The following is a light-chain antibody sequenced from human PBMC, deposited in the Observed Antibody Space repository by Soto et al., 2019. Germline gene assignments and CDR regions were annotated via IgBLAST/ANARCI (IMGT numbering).Light chain of an antibody. J-gene: IGKJ4*01. Sequence: DVQMTQSPSSLSAFVGDRVTITCRASQGIAPYLAWFQQKPGKVPKLLIYATSTLQSGVPSRFSGSGSGTDFTLTINSLQPEDVGTYYCQKYNSAPLTFGGGTKVKIK. CDR3: QKYNSAPLT. CDR2: ATS. V-gene: IGKV1-27*01. CDR1: QGIAPY.